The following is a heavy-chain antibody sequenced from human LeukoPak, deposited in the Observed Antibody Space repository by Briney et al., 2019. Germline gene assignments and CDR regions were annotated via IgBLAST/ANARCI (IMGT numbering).Heavy chain of an antibody. J-gene: IGHJ4*02. CDR3: ARMSTGYYDDY. CDR2: VSSSRTTI. CDR1: GFTFSTFG. Sequence: GGSLRLSCVASGFTFSTFGMNWVRQAPGKGLEWVSYVSSSRTTIYYADSVKGRFTISRDDAESSLYLQMNSLRAEDTALYYCARMSTGYYDDYWGQGTLVAVSS. D-gene: IGHD3-9*01. V-gene: IGHV3-48*01.